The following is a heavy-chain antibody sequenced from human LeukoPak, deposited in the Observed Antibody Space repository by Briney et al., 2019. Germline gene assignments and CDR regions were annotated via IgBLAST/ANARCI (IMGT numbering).Heavy chain of an antibody. V-gene: IGHV3-74*01. CDR3: ATGHSYGYDY. D-gene: IGHD5-18*01. J-gene: IGHJ4*02. Sequence: PGGSLRLSCAASGLTFSDFWMHWVRQPPGKGLVWVALVKGDGRTTIYADSVKGRFTFSRDNAKNTLYLQMNSLRADDSGVYYCATGHSYGYDYWGQGVLVTVPS. CDR1: GLTFSDFW. CDR2: VKGDGRTT.